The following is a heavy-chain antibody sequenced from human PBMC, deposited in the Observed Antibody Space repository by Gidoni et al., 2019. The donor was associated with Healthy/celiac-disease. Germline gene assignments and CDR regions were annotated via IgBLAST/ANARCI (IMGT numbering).Heavy chain of an antibody. Sequence: EVQLLESGGGLVQPGGSLRLSCAASGFTFSSYARSWVRPAPGKGPEWVSAISGSGGSTYYADSVKGRFTIARDNSKNTLYLQMNSLRAEDTAVYYCAKAPPQGAARRGLYFDYWGQGTLVTVSS. CDR2: ISGSGGST. CDR1: GFTFSSYA. V-gene: IGHV3-23*01. CDR3: AKAPPQGAARRGLYFDY. J-gene: IGHJ4*02. D-gene: IGHD6-6*01.